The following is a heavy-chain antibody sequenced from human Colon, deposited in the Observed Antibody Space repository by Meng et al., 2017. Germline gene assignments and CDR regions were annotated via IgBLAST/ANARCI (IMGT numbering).Heavy chain of an antibody. J-gene: IGHJ5*02. CDR2: MNPNSGNT. Sequence: QGQVVQSGAAGKKPGASVKVSCKASGYIFTNYDTNWVRQATGQGLEWMGWMNPNSGNTGYAQKFQGRVTMTRNASISTAYMELSSLRSDDTAVYYCARAIAAAGSNWFDLWGQGTLVTVSS. V-gene: IGHV1-8*01. CDR1: GYIFTNYD. CDR3: ARAIAAAGSNWFDL. D-gene: IGHD6-13*01.